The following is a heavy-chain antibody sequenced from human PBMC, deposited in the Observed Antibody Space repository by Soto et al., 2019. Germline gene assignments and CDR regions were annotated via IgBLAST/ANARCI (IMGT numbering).Heavy chain of an antibody. D-gene: IGHD5-12*01. Sequence: PSETLSLTCAVSGYSISTGYYWGWIRQPPGKGLEWIGEINHSGSTNYNPSLKSRVTISVDTSKNQFSLKLSSVTAADTAVYYCARGGFTSRGYSGYAQGRWFDPWGQGTLVTVSS. CDR1: GYSISTGYY. V-gene: IGHV4-38-2*01. J-gene: IGHJ5*02. CDR2: INHSGST. CDR3: ARGGFTSRGYSGYAQGRWFDP.